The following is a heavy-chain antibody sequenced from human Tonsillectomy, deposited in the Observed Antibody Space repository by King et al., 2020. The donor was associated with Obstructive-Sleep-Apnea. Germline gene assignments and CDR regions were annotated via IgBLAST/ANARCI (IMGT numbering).Heavy chain of an antibody. CDR1: GGSFSGYY. D-gene: IGHD2-15*01. CDR3: ASRSYCSGGSCQDY. V-gene: IGHV4-34*01. J-gene: IGHJ4*02. CDR2: INHSGST. Sequence: VQLQQWGAGLLKPSETLSLTCAVYGGSFSGYYWSWIRQPPGKGLEWIGEINHSGSTNYNPSLKSRVTISVDTSKNQFSLKLSSVTAADTAVYYCASRSYCSGGSCQDYWGQGTLVTVSS.